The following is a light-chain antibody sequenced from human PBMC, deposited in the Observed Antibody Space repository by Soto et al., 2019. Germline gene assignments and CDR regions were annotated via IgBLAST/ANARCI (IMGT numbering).Light chain of an antibody. CDR3: QQSYTTPS. V-gene: IGKV1-39*01. J-gene: IGKJ4*01. CDR1: HSISNS. Sequence: DIQMTQSPSSLSALVGERVTITCRASHSISNSLNWYQQKPGRAPKVLIYAASYLQSGVPSRFSGSGSGTDFTLTISSLQPEEFATYYCQQSYTTPSCGGGTKGDIK. CDR2: AAS.